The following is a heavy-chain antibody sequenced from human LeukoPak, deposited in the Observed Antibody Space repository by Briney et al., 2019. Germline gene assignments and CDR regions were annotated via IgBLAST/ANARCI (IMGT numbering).Heavy chain of an antibody. D-gene: IGHD2-21*02. J-gene: IGHJ4*02. V-gene: IGHV3-15*01. CDR2: IKSKPAGETT. CDR3: TTCGGDCFFNY. Sequence: GGSLRLSCSASGFTFSSYVMHWVRQAPGKGLEWVGRIKSKPAGETTSYAAPVKGRFTISRDDSRNTLYLQMNSLKTEDTAVYYCTTCGGDCFFNYWGQGTLVTVSS. CDR1: GFTFSSYV.